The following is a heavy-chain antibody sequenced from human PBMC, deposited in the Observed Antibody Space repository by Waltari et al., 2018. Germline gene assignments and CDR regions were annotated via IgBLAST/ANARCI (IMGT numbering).Heavy chain of an antibody. CDR3: AREGIAAAGTLYYFDY. V-gene: IGHV4-34*01. J-gene: IGHJ4*02. CDR1: GGSFSGYY. Sequence: QVQLQQWGAGLLKPSETLSLTCAVYGGSFSGYYWSWIHQPPGKGLEWIGEINHSGSTKYKPSLKSRITRSVETSKNQFSLKLSCVTAADTAVYYCAREGIAAAGTLYYFDYWGQGTLVTVSS. CDR2: INHSGST. D-gene: IGHD6-13*01.